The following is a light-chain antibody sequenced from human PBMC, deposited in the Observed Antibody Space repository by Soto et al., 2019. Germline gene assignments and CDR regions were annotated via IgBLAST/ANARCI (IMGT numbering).Light chain of an antibody. CDR1: QDISNS. J-gene: IGKJ3*01. Sequence: DIQMTQSPSSLSASVGDRVTITCQASQDISNSLNWYQQKPGKAPKLLIYDASNLETGVPSRFSGSGSGTDFTFTISSLQPEDFETYYCQQHDNLLFTFGPGTKVDIK. V-gene: IGKV1-33*01. CDR2: DAS. CDR3: QQHDNLLFT.